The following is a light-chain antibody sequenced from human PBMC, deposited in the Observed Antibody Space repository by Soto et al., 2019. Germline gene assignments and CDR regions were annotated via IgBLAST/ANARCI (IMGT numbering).Light chain of an antibody. CDR1: PGISNY. CDR2: AAS. Sequence: DIQMTQSPSSLSASVGDRVTITCRASPGISNYLAWYQQKPGKVPKLLIYAASTLQSGVPSRFSGSGSGTXFTLTISSLQPEDVATYYCQKYNSALYTFGQGTKLEIK. CDR3: QKYNSALYT. V-gene: IGKV1-27*01. J-gene: IGKJ2*01.